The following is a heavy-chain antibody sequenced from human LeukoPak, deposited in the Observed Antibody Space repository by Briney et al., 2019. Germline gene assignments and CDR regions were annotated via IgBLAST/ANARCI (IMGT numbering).Heavy chain of an antibody. CDR1: GFTFSSYA. V-gene: IGHV3-48*03. CDR2: ISSSGSTI. D-gene: IGHD2-15*01. Sequence: GASLRLSCAASGFTFSSYAMSWVRQAPGKGLEWVSYISSSGSTIYYADSVKGRFTISRDNAKNSLYLQMNSLRAEDTAVYYCARGVVAATLDYWGQGTLVTVSS. CDR3: ARGVVAATLDY. J-gene: IGHJ4*02.